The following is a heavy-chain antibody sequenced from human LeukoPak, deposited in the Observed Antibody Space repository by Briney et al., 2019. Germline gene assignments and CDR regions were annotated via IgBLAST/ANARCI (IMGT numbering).Heavy chain of an antibody. V-gene: IGHV3-7*04. CDR3: ARGRWVSIGYFEDY. CDR1: GFTFSSYW. Sequence: GGSLRLSCAASGFTFSSYWMNWVRQAPGKGLEWVAYIKQDGSEKYYVDSVKGRFTISRDNAKNSLYLQMDSLRAEDTAVYYCARGRWVSIGYFEDYWGQGTLVTVSS. CDR2: IKQDGSEK. J-gene: IGHJ4*02. D-gene: IGHD3-22*01.